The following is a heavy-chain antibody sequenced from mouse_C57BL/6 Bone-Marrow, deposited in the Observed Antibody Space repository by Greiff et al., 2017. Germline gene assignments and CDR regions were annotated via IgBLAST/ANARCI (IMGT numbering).Heavy chain of an antibody. CDR2: IDPETGGT. Sequence: QVQLQQSGAELVRPGASVTLSCKASGYTFTDYEMHWVKQTPVHGLEWIGAIDPETGGTAYNQTFKGKAILTADKSSSTAYMELRSLTSEDSAVYYCTRGIYAYYFDYWGQGTTLTVSS. CDR3: TRGIYAYYFDY. D-gene: IGHD2-3*01. J-gene: IGHJ2*01. V-gene: IGHV1-15*01. CDR1: GYTFTDYE.